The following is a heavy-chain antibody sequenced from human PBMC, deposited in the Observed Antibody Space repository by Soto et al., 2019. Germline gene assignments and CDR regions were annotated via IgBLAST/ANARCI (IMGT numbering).Heavy chain of an antibody. V-gene: IGHV4-34*01. J-gene: IGHJ1*01. CDR1: GGSFSGYY. Sequence: QVQLQQWGAGLLKPSETLSLTCAVYGGSFSGYYWSWIRQPPGKGLEWIGEINHSGSTNYNPSLKSRVTISVDTSKNQFSLKLSSVTAADTAVYYCARGLSRTYFQHWGQGTLVTVSS. CDR3: ARGLSRTYFQH. CDR2: INHSGST.